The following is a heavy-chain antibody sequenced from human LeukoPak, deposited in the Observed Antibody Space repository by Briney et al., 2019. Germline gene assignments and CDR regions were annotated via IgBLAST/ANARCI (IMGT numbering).Heavy chain of an antibody. V-gene: IGHV3-23*01. CDR3: AKVRNYYDSSGRCFDY. D-gene: IGHD3-22*01. J-gene: IGHJ4*02. CDR2: ISGSGGTT. Sequence: GGSLRLSCAASGFTFSSYTMRWVRQAPGKGLEWVSVISGSGGTTYYADSVKGRFTISRDNSKNTLYLQMNSLRAEDTAVYYCAKVRNYYDSSGRCFDYWGQGTLVTVSS. CDR1: GFTFSSYT.